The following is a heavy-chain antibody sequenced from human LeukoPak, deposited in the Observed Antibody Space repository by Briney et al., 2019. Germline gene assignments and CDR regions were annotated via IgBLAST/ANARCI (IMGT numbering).Heavy chain of an antibody. D-gene: IGHD6-13*01. CDR2: IRYDGSKK. CDR3: AKDRDWASAAGTDFDY. J-gene: IGHJ4*03. Sequence: PGGSLRLSCAASGFTFSSYGMHWVRQAPGKGLEWVAFIRYDGSKKYYADFVKGRFTISRDNSKNTLFLQMNSLRAEDTAVYYCAKDRDWASAAGTDFDYWGQGTTVTVSS. V-gene: IGHV3-30*02. CDR1: GFTFSSYG.